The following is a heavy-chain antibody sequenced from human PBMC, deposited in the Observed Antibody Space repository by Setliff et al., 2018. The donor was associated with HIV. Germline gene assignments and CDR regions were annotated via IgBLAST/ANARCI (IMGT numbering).Heavy chain of an antibody. Sequence: SETLSLTCTVSGDSISRRIYYWSWIRQPAGKGLEWIGHIYTSGSTNYNPSLKSRVTISVDTSKNQFSLKLSSVTAADTAVYYCARDHGGLLWFGESSLYNWFDPWGQGTLVTVSS. CDR2: IYTSGST. CDR3: ARDHGGLLWFGESSLYNWFDP. J-gene: IGHJ5*02. V-gene: IGHV4-61*09. D-gene: IGHD3-10*01. CDR1: GDSISRRIYY.